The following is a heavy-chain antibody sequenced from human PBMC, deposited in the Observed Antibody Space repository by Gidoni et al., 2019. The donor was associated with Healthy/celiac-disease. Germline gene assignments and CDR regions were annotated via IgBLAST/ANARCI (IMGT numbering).Heavy chain of an antibody. J-gene: IGHJ4*02. CDR1: GYTLTDLS. CDR2: FDPEDGET. V-gene: IGHV1-24*01. Sequence: QVQLVQSGAEVKKPGASVKVSCKVSGYTLTDLSIHWVRQAPGKGLEWMGGFDPEDGETIYAQKFQGRVTMTEDTSTDTAYMELSSLRSEDTAVYYCATDLSHYYDSSGSKGSFDYWGQGTLVTVSS. CDR3: ATDLSHYYDSSGSKGSFDY. D-gene: IGHD3-22*01.